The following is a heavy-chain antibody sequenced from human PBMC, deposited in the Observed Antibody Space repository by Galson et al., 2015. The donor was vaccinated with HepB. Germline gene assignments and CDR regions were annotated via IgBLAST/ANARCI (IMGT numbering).Heavy chain of an antibody. CDR1: GYTFTSYD. D-gene: IGHD1-26*01. V-gene: IGHV1-8*01. CDR2: MNPNSGNT. Sequence: SVKVSCKASGYTFTSYDINWVRQATGQGLEWMGWMNPNSGNTGYAQKFQGRVTMTRNTSISTAYMELSSLRSDDTAVYYCARDTSRHPLPRFQHWGQGTLVIVSS. CDR3: ARDTSRHPLPRFQH. J-gene: IGHJ1*01.